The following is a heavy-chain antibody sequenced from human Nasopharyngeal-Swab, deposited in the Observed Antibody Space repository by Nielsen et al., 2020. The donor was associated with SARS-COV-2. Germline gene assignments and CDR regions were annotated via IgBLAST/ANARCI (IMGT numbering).Heavy chain of an antibody. Sequence: GESLKISCVASEFPFSSYTMSWVRQAPGEGLEWVSAITGNGDTTYYADSVKGRFTISRDNSRDTLYMQMNSLRAEDTAVYYCARMLGRSSFWDGHTWFDPWGQGTLVTVSS. CDR1: EFPFSSYT. V-gene: IGHV3-23*01. CDR2: ITGNGDTT. J-gene: IGHJ5*02. CDR3: ARMLGRSSFWDGHTWFDP. D-gene: IGHD6-13*01.